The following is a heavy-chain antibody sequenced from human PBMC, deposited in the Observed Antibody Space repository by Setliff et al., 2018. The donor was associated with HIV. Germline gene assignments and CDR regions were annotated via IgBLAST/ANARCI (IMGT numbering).Heavy chain of an antibody. Sequence: ASVKVSCKASGGTFNRYAISWVRQAPGQGLKWMGRINTGNGNTRHSQKFHGRVTITRDTPASTAYMELSSLRSEDTAVYYCARSLGDPPYYYGSGSYDNSGYWGQGTPVTVSS. CDR3: ARSLGDPPYYYGSGSYDNSGY. V-gene: IGHV1-3*04. CDR2: INTGNGNT. CDR1: GGTFNRYA. D-gene: IGHD3-10*01. J-gene: IGHJ4*02.